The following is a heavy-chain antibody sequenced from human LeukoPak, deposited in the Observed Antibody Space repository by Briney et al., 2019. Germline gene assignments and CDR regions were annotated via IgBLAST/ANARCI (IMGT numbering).Heavy chain of an antibody. D-gene: IGHD3-3*01. CDR1: GYTFTSYG. CDR3: ARSQHPLPVPDYDFWSGYYTVLGLGGGIYGMDV. V-gene: IGHV1-18*01. Sequence: GASVKVSCKASGYTFTSYGISWVRQAPGQGVEWMGWISAYNGNTNYAQKLQGRVTMTTDTSTSTAYMELSSLRSEDTAVYYCARSQHPLPVPDYDFWSGYYTVLGLGGGIYGMDVWGQGTTVTVSS. CDR2: ISAYNGNT. J-gene: IGHJ6*02.